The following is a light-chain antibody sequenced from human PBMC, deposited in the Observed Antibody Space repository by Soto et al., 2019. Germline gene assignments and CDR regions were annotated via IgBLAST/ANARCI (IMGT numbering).Light chain of an antibody. CDR3: QHYNSYPYS. CDR2: QAS. CDR1: QTINEW. J-gene: IGKJ2*03. Sequence: DIQMTQSPSTLSASVGERVTITCRASQTINEWLAWYQQKIGKAPKVLIYQASTLASEVPSRFSGSGSGTTFTLTISSLQPDDSATYYCQHYNSYPYSFGQGTKLEI. V-gene: IGKV1-5*03.